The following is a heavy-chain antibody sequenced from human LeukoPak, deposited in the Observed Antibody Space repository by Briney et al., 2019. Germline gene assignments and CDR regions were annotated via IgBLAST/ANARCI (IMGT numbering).Heavy chain of an antibody. V-gene: IGHV3-23*01. CDR2: ISGSGGDT. D-gene: IGHD3-3*01. CDR1: GFTFSSFA. CDR3: AKDYGLITIFGVVIPQFDY. J-gene: IGHJ4*02. Sequence: PGGSLRLSCAASGFTFSSFAMIWVRQAPGKGLEWVSGISGSGGDTYYADSVKGRFTVSRDNSKNTLYLQMNSLRAEDTAVYYCAKDYGLITIFGVVIPQFDYWGQGTLVTVSS.